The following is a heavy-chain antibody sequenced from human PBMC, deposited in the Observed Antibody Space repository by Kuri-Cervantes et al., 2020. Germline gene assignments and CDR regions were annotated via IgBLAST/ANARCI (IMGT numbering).Heavy chain of an antibody. CDR3: ASGIYGGKDY. CDR1: GFTFSSYS. V-gene: IGHV3-48*04. CDR2: ISNSGDTI. D-gene: IGHD4-23*01. Sequence: ETLSLTCAASGFTFSSYSMNWVRQAPGKGLDWVSYISNSGDTIYYADSVKGRFTISRDNAKNSLYLQMNSLRADDTAVYYCASGIYGGKDYWGQGTRVTVSS. J-gene: IGHJ4*02.